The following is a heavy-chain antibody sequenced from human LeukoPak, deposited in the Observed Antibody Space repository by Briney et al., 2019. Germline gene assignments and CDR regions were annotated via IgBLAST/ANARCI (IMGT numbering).Heavy chain of an antibody. CDR3: TTDLARHYYDSSGYYSTGY. CDR2: IKSKTDGGTT. V-gene: IGHV3-15*01. J-gene: IGHJ4*02. Sequence: GGSLRLSCAASGFTFSNAWVSWVRQAPGKGLEWVGRIKSKTDGGTTDYAAPVKGRFTISRDDSKNTLYLQMNSLKTEDTAVYYCTTDLARHYYDSSGYYSTGYWGQGTLVTVSS. D-gene: IGHD3-22*01. CDR1: GFTFSNAW.